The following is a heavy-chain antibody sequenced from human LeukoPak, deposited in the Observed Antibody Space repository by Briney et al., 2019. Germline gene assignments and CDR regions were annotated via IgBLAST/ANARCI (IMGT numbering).Heavy chain of an antibody. V-gene: IGHV4-39*07. CDR3: AXGRGXVIXEYXSSSVDY. J-gene: IGHJ4*02. CDR1: GGSISTSSYY. D-gene: IGHD6-6*01. Sequence: CXVSGGSISTSSYYWSWIRQPPGKGLEWIGEINHSGSTNYNPSLKSRVTISVDTSKNQFSLKLSSVTAAERAVYYCAXGRGXVIXEYXSSSVDYWGQGTLVTVSS. CDR2: INHSGST.